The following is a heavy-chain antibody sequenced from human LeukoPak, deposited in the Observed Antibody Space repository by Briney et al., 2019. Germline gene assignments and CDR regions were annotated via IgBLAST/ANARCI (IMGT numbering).Heavy chain of an antibody. CDR1: GYTFTTYN. V-gene: IGHV1-18*01. D-gene: IGHD6-6*01. J-gene: IGHJ5*02. CDR3: ARTREESSIAADWFDP. CDR2: ISGYNGNT. Sequence: ASVKVSCKASGYTFTTYNINWVRQAPGQGLEWMGWISGYNGNTNYAQKLQGRVTMTTDTSTSTAYMELRSLKSDDTAVYYCARTREESSIAADWFDPWGQGTLVTVSS.